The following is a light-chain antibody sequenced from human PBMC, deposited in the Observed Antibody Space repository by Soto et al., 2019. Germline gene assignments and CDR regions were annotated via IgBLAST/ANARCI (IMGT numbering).Light chain of an antibody. CDR3: HQYNNWPHT. V-gene: IGKV3-15*01. CDR2: DAS. J-gene: IGKJ2*01. Sequence: EIVMTQSPATLSVSPAERATLSCRASQSVSSNLAWYQQKPGQAPRLLIYDASTRATGFPARFSGSGSGTEFTLTISSLQSEDFAVYYCHQYNNWPHTFGQGTKLEIK. CDR1: QSVSSN.